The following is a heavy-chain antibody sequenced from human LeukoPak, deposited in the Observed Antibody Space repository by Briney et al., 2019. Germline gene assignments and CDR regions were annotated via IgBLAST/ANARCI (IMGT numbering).Heavy chain of an antibody. CDR2: IYYSGST. CDR1: GGSISSYY. Sequence: SETLSLTCTVSGGSISSYYWSWIRQPPGKGLEWIGYIYYSGSTNYNPSLKSRVTISVDTSKNQFSLKLSSVTAADTAVYYCARDRAIAASPESWFDPWGQGTLVTVSS. J-gene: IGHJ5*02. V-gene: IGHV4-59*01. D-gene: IGHD6-13*01. CDR3: ARDRAIAASPESWFDP.